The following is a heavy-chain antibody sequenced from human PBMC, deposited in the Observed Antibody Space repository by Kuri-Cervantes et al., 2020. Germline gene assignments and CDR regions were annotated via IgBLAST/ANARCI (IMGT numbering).Heavy chain of an antibody. V-gene: IGHV4-61*01. J-gene: IGHJ3*02. CDR3: ARRHLSTGAFDI. CDR2: IYYSGST. D-gene: IGHD5/OR15-5a*01. Sequence: GSLRLSCTVSGGSVSSGSYYWSWIRQPPGKGLEWIGYIYYSGSTNYNPSLKSRVTISVDTSENQFSLKLSSVTAADTAVYYCARRHLSTGAFDIWGQGTMVTVSS. CDR1: GGSVSSGSYY.